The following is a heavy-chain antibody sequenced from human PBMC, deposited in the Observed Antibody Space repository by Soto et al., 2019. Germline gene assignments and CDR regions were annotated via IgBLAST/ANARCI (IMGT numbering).Heavy chain of an antibody. V-gene: IGHV3-53*01. D-gene: IGHD3-16*02. CDR2: IYSGGST. J-gene: IGHJ3*02. Sequence: GGSLRLSCAASGFTVSSNYMSWVRQAPGKGLEWVSVIYSGGSTYYADSVKGRFTISRDNSKNTLYLQMNSLRAEDTAVYYCARARNPGELSFYDAFDIWGQGTMVTVSS. CDR3: ARARNPGELSFYDAFDI. CDR1: GFTVSSNY.